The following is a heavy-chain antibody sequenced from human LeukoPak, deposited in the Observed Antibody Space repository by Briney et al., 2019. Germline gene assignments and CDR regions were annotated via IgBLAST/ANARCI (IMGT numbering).Heavy chain of an antibody. CDR3: SRPQARYSSSWSSPFDY. CDR1: GFTFSSYG. D-gene: IGHD6-13*01. J-gene: IGHJ4*02. Sequence: GGSLRLSCAASGFTFSSYGMHWVRQAPGKGLEWVAVIWYDGSNKYYADSVKGRFTISRDNSKNTLYLQMNSLRAEDTAVYYCSRPQARYSSSWSSPFDYWGQGTLVTGYS. CDR2: IWYDGSNK. V-gene: IGHV3-33*01.